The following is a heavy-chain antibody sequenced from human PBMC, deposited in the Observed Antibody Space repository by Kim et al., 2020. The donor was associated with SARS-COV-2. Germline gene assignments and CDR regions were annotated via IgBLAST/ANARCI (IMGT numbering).Heavy chain of an antibody. Sequence: PSLKSRVTISVDTSKNQFSLKLSSVTAADTAVYYCAREGGTTITSAIGHYWGQGTLVTVSS. J-gene: IGHJ4*02. D-gene: IGHD1-7*01. V-gene: IGHV4-30-2*04. CDR3: AREGGTTITSAIGHY.